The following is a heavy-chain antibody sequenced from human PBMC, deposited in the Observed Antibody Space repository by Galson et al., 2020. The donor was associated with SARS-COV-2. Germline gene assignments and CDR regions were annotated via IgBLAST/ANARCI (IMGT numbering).Heavy chain of an antibody. CDR2: LSSDGSSR. CDR3: ARVVLWFGELVIGHFDY. J-gene: IGHJ4*02. V-gene: IGHV3-74*01. Sequence: GGSLRLSCAASGFTFNSYWMHWVRQAPGKGLVWVSRLSSDGSSRSYADSVKGRFTISRDNAKNTLYLQMNSLRAEDAAVYYCARVVLWFGELVIGHFDYWGQGALVTVSS. CDR1: GFTFNSYW. D-gene: IGHD3-10*01.